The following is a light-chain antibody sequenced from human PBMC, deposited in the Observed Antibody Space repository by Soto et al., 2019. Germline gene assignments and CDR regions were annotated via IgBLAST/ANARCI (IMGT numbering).Light chain of an antibody. CDR3: QHYNSYST. V-gene: IGKV1-5*01. CDR1: QSISSW. J-gene: IGKJ1*01. Sequence: DIQMTQVPSTLSASGRDRVTITFLASQSISSWLAWYKQXPGKAPXXLIYDASSLESGVPSRFSGSGSGTEFTLTIRSLKPDDFATYYCQHYNSYSTFGQGTKVDIK. CDR2: DAS.